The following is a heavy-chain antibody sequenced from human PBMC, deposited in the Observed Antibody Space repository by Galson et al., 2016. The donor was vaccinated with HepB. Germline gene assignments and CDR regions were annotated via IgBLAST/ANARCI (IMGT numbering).Heavy chain of an antibody. CDR2: ISGYNGDT. D-gene: IGHD3-10*01. V-gene: IGHV1-18*04. J-gene: IGHJ4*02. Sequence: VKVSCKASYYTFTSFGISWVRQAPGQGLEWMGWISGYNGDTNYAQGLQGRVTLTTDTSTSTAYMELRSLKSDDTAVYYCARDRNYGSGSYWSRLDYWGQGTLVTVSS. CDR3: ARDRNYGSGSYWSRLDY. CDR1: YYTFTSFG.